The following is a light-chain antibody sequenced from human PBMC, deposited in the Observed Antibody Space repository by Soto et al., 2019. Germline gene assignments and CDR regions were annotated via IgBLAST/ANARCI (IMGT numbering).Light chain of an antibody. CDR2: DVT. V-gene: IGLV2-14*03. Sequence: QSALTQPASVSGSPGQSITISCTGTSSDVGGYNYVSWHQHHPGKAPKLMIYDVTYRPSGVSNRFSGSKSGNTASLTISGLKAEDEDDYYCSSYPASSTLEIGGGTKLTVL. J-gene: IGLJ2*01. CDR3: SSYPASSTLE. CDR1: SSDVGGYNY.